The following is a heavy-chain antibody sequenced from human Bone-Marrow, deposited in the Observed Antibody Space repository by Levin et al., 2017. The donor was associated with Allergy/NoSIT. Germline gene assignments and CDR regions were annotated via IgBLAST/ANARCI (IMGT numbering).Heavy chain of an antibody. J-gene: IGHJ3*02. D-gene: IGHD6-13*01. Sequence: SGPTLVKPTQTLTLTCTFSGFSLSTSGVGVGWIRQPPGKALEWLALIYWDDDKRYSPSLKSRLTITKDTSKNQVVLTMTNMDPVDTATYYCAHGSLSVYSSSGAFDIWGQGTMVTVSS. CDR3: AHGSLSVYSSSGAFDI. CDR1: GFSLSTSGVG. V-gene: IGHV2-5*02. CDR2: IYWDDDK.